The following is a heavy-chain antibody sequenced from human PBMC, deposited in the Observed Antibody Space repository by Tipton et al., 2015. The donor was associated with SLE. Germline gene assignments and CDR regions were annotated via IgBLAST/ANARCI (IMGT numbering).Heavy chain of an antibody. D-gene: IGHD6-6*01. CDR1: ARSFGGYY. Sequence: GLVKPSETLSLTCAVSARSFGGYYWTWIRQPPWKGLEWIGEVNHSGRTNYNPSLKSRVTISMDMSKSQFSLNLRSLTAADTAVYYCARGPLEDATSSGGELIDYWGQGSLVTVSS. V-gene: IGHV4-34*01. CDR3: ARGPLEDATSSGGELIDY. J-gene: IGHJ4*02. CDR2: VNHSGRT.